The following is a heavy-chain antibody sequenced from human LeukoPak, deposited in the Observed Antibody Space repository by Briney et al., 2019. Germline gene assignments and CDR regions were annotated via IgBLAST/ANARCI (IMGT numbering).Heavy chain of an antibody. Sequence: GGSLRLSCAASGFTFNNYGIHWVRQAPGKGLEWVAVIWYGGSNKYYADSVKGRFTISRDNSKNTLYLQMNSLRAEDTAVYYCARDTSGTLYYYYYGMDVWGQGTTVTVSS. D-gene: IGHD3-10*01. V-gene: IGHV3-33*08. CDR2: IWYGGSNK. CDR3: ARDTSGTLYYYYYGMDV. J-gene: IGHJ6*02. CDR1: GFTFNNYG.